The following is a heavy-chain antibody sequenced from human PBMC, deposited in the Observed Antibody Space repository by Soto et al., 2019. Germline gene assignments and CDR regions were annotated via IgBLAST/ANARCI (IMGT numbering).Heavy chain of an antibody. D-gene: IGHD1-26*01. CDR1: GFTFSSYA. V-gene: IGHV3-23*01. CDR2: ISGSGGST. CDR3: AKSPTADGRRTGYFDL. J-gene: IGHJ2*01. Sequence: EVQLLESGGGLVQPGGSLRLSCAASGFTFSSYAMSWVRQAPGKGLEWVSAISGSGGSTYYADSVKGRFTISRDNSKNTLYLQMNSLRAEDTAVYYCAKSPTADGRRTGYFDLWGRGTLVTVSS.